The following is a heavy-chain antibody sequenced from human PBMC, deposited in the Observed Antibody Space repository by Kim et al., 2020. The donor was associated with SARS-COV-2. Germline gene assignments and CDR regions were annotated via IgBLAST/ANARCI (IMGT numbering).Heavy chain of an antibody. CDR3: AREGSIGQDDAFDI. J-gene: IGHJ3*02. V-gene: IGHV4-59*01. Sequence: SETLSLTCTVSGGSISSYYWSWIRQPPGKGLEWIGYIYYSGSTNYNPSLKSRVTISVDTSKNQFSLKLSSVTAADTAVYYCAREGSIGQDDAFDIWGQGTMVTVSS. CDR2: IYYSGST. CDR1: GGSISSYY. D-gene: IGHD3-10*01.